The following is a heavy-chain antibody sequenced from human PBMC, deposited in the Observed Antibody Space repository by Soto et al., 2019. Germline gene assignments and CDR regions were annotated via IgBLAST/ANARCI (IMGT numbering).Heavy chain of an antibody. V-gene: IGHV4-59*01. CDR3: ARGGMATNRH. CDR2: IYYSRST. D-gene: IGHD5-12*01. J-gene: IGHJ4*01. CDR1: GGSISAFY. Sequence: QVQLQESGPGLVKPSETLTLTCTVSGGSISAFYWNWIRQPPGKGLEWIGYIYYSRSTYYNPSLKSRVTISVDTSKNQFSLNLSSVTAADTAVYYCARGGMATNRHWGHGTLVTVSS.